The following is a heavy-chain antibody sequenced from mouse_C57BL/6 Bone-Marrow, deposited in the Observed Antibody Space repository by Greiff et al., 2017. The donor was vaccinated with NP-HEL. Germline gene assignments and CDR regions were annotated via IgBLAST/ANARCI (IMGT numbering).Heavy chain of an antibody. D-gene: IGHD3-2*02. J-gene: IGHJ3*01. CDR3: ARGGGSSGFFAY. V-gene: IGHV5-4*03. Sequence: EVMLVESGGGLVKPGGSLKLSCAASGFTFSSYAMSWVRQTPEKRLEWVATISDGGSYTYYPDNVKGRFPISRDNAKNNLYLQMSHLKSEDTAMYYCARGGGSSGFFAYWGQGTLVTVSA. CDR1: GFTFSSYA. CDR2: ISDGGSYT.